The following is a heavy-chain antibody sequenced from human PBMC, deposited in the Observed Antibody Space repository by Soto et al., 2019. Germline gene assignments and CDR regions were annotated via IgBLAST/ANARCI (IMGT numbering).Heavy chain of an antibody. CDR3: ARGSSELWFGELYYYYYGMDV. V-gene: IGHV4-59*01. Sequence: SETLSLTCTVSGGSISSYYWSWIRQPPGKGLEWIGYIYYSGSTNYNPSLKSRVTISVDTSKNQFSLKLSSVTAADTAVYYCARGSSELWFGELYYYYYGMDVWGQGTTVTVSS. J-gene: IGHJ6*02. CDR1: GGSISSYY. CDR2: IYYSGST. D-gene: IGHD3-10*01.